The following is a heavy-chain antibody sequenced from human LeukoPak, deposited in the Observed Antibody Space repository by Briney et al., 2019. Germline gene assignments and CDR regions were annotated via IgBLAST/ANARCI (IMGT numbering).Heavy chain of an antibody. V-gene: IGHV3-64*01. CDR2: ISSNGGST. D-gene: IGHD5-12*01. J-gene: IGHJ4*02. Sequence: GGSLRLSCAASGFTFSSYAMHWVRQAPGKGLEYVSAISSNGGSTYYANSVKGRFSISRDNSKNTLYLQMGSLRAEDMAVYYCARGPSGYHNTGGQGTLVTVSS. CDR3: ARGPSGYHNT. CDR1: GFTFSSYA.